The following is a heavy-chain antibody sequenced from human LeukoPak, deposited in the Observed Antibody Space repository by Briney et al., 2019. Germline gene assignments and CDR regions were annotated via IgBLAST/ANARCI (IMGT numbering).Heavy chain of an antibody. CDR1: GGSISSGSYY. CDR3: ASGAAAGRPHYYYYYYMDV. D-gene: IGHD6-13*01. CDR2: IYTSGST. Sequence: SETLSLTCTVSGGSISSGSYYWSWIRQPAGKGLEWIGRIYTSGSTNYNPSLKSRVTISVDTSKNQFSLKLSSVTAADTAVYYCASGAAAGRPHYYYYYYMDVWGKGTTVTVSS. J-gene: IGHJ6*03. V-gene: IGHV4-61*02.